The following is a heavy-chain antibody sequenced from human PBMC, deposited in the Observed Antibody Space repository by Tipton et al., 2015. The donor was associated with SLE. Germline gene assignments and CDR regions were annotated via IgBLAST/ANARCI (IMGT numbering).Heavy chain of an antibody. CDR1: GGSFSGYY. CDR3: ARTPGGVQGQIGWYFDL. V-gene: IGHV4-59*01. CDR2: VYYSGST. D-gene: IGHD3-10*01. Sequence: TLSLTCAVYGGSFSGYYWSWIRQPPGKGLEWIGYVYYSGSTNYNPSLKSRVTISVDTSKNQFSLKLSSVTAADTAVYYCARTPGGVQGQIGWYFDLWGRGTLVTVSS. J-gene: IGHJ2*01.